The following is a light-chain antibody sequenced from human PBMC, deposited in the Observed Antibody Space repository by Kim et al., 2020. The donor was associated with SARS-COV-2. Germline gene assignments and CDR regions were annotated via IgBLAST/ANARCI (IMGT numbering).Light chain of an antibody. J-gene: IGKJ1*01. CDR3: QQYDDWPPWT. CDR1: QSVSSN. V-gene: IGKV3-15*01. Sequence: VSPAATATLSCRASQSVSSNVAWYQQKPGQAPRILIYDASSRATGIPARFSGSGSGTDFTLIISILQSEDRAVYHCQQYDDWPPWTFGQGTKVEI. CDR2: DAS.